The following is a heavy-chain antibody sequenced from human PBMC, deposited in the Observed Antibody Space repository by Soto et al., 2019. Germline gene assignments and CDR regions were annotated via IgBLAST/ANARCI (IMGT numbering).Heavy chain of an antibody. D-gene: IGHD3-16*01. CDR3: TNSGVGDLVDY. J-gene: IGHJ4*02. V-gene: IGHV3-15*01. Sequence: EVQLVESGGGLVKPGGSLRLSCAASGFTFSNAWMSWVRQAPGKGLEWVGRIKSKTDGGTTDYAAPVKGRFTISRDDSKNTLYVQMNSLKTEDTAVYYCTNSGVGDLVDYWGQGTLVTVSS. CDR1: GFTFSNAW. CDR2: IKSKTDGGTT.